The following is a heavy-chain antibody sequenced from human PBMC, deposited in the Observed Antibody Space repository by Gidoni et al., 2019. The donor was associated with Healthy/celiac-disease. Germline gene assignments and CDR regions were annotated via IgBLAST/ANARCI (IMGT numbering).Heavy chain of an antibody. CDR3: AREGGTIFGVVIEREPYGMDV. J-gene: IGHJ6*02. Sequence: EVQLVESGGGLVQPGGSLRLSCAASGFTFSRYWMPWARQAPGKGLVCVSRINSDGSSTSYADSVKGRFTISRDNAKNTLYLQMNSLRAEDTAVYYCAREGGTIFGVVIEREPYGMDVWGQGTTVTVSS. CDR2: INSDGSST. V-gene: IGHV3-74*01. CDR1: GFTFSRYW. D-gene: IGHD3-3*01.